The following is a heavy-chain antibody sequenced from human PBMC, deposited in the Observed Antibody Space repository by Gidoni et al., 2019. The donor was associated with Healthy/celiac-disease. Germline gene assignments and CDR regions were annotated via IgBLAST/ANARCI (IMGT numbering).Heavy chain of an antibody. CDR2: ISSSGSTI. V-gene: IGHV3-48*03. CDR3: AREFTELLWFGELSHYYGMDV. D-gene: IGHD3-10*01. J-gene: IGHJ6*02. Sequence: EVQLVESGGGLVQPGGSLRLSCAASGFTFSSYAMNWVRQAPGKGLELGSYISSSGSTIYYADSVKGRFTISRDNAKNSLYLQMNSLRAEDTAVYYCAREFTELLWFGELSHYYGMDVWGQGTTVTVSS. CDR1: GFTFSSYA.